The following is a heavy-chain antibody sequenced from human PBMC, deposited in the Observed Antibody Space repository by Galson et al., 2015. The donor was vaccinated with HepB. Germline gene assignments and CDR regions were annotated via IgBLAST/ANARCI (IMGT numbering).Heavy chain of an antibody. CDR2: INHSGST. V-gene: IGHV4-34*01. J-gene: IGHJ4*02. CDR1: GGSFSGYY. CDR3: AQLYDSSGYLTDY. D-gene: IGHD3-22*01. Sequence: ETLSLTCAVYGGSFSGYYWSWIRQPPGKGLEWIGEINHSGSTNYNPSLKSRVTISVDTSKNQFSLKLSSVTAADTAVYYCAQLYDSSGYLTDYWGQGTLVTVSS.